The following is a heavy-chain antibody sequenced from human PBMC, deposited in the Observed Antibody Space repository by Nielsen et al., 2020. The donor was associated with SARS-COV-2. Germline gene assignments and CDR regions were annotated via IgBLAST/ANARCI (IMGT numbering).Heavy chain of an antibody. CDR3: ARITPSSGWDY. Sequence: ASVKVSCKASRYSFASYSMHWVRQAPGQRLEWMGWINAGNGNTRYSQKFQGRVTMTRDTSANTAYMELSGLSSEDTAVYYCARITPSSGWDYWGQGTLVTVSS. D-gene: IGHD6-19*01. V-gene: IGHV1-3*01. CDR1: RYSFASYS. J-gene: IGHJ4*02. CDR2: INAGNGNT.